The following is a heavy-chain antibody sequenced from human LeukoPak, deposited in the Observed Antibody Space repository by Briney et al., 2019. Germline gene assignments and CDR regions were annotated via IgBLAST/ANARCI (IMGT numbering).Heavy chain of an antibody. CDR2: IIPILGIA. V-gene: IGHV1-69*04. J-gene: IGHJ5*02. Sequence: SVKVSCKASGGTFSSYAISWVRQAPGQGLEWMGRIIPILGIANYAQKFQGRVTITADKSTSTAYMELSSLRSEDTAVYYCARDPPYCGGDCYLNWFDPWGQGTLVTVSS. CDR3: ARDPPYCGGDCYLNWFDP. CDR1: GGTFSSYA. D-gene: IGHD2-21*02.